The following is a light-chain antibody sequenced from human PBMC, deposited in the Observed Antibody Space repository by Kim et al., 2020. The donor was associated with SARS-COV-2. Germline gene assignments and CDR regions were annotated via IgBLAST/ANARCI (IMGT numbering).Light chain of an antibody. CDR2: EGS. Sequence: QSALTQPASVSGSPGQSITISCTGTSSGVGTYNLVSWYQQHPGKAPKLMIYEGSKWPSGVSNRFSGSQSGNTASLTISGLQPEDEADYYCCSYAGMSTIQVFGGGTQLTVL. V-gene: IGLV2-23*03. J-gene: IGLJ2*01. CDR1: SSGVGTYNL. CDR3: CSYAGMSTIQV.